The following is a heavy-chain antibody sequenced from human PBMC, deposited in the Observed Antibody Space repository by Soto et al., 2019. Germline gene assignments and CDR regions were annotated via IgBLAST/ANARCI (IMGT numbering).Heavy chain of an antibody. D-gene: IGHD6-19*01. CDR3: ARSVVHQWLVHDAFDT. CDR2: VYYSGTT. J-gene: IGHJ5*01. V-gene: IGHV4-59*01. Sequence: PSETLSLTCTVSGGSISSSYWSWIRQPPGKGLEWIAYVYYSGTTNYNPSLESRVTISIDTSTNQFSLRLTSVTAADTAVYYCARSVVHQWLVHDAFDTWGQGKLVTVSS. CDR1: GGSISSSY.